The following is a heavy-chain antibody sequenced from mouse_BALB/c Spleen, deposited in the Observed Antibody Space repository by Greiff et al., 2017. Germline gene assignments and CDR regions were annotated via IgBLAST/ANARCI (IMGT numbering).Heavy chain of an antibody. CDR3: TRRGGNYPYYYAMDY. CDR1: GYTFTSYW. Sequence: VQLQQPGAELVRPGASVKLSCKASGYTFTSYWINWVKQRPGQGLEWIGNIYPSDSYTNYNQKFKDKATLTVDKSSSTAYMQLSSPTSEDSAVYYCTRRGGNYPYYYAMDYWGQGTSVTVSS. D-gene: IGHD2-1*01. V-gene: IGHV1-69*02. J-gene: IGHJ4*01. CDR2: IYPSDSYT.